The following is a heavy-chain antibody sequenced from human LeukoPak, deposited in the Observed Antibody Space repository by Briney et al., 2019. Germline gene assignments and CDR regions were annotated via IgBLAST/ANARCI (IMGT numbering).Heavy chain of an antibody. V-gene: IGHV1-2*02. D-gene: IGHD5-18*01. CDR3: AGRPDTAIVPIFDY. J-gene: IGHJ4*02. CDR2: INPNSGGT. Sequence: GASVKVSCKTSGYTFSSYDINWVRQATGQGLEWMGWINPNSGGTNYAQKFQGRVTMTGDTSISTAYMELSRLSSDDTAIYYCAGRPDTAIVPIFDYWGQGTLVTVSS. CDR1: GYTFSSYD.